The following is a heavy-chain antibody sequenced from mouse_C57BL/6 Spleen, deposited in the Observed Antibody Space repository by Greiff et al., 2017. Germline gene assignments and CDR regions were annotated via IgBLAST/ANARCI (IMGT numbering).Heavy chain of an antibody. J-gene: IGHJ1*03. CDR1: GYTFTDHT. V-gene: IGHV1-78*01. Sequence: QVQLQQSDAELVKPGASVKISCKVSGYTFTDHTIHWMKQRPEQGLEWIGYIYPRDGSTKYNEKFKGKATLTADKSSSTAYMQLNSLTSEDSAVYFCAEGDYYGQGGWYFDVWGTGTTVTVSS. CDR3: AEGDYYGQGGWYFDV. CDR2: IYPRDGST. D-gene: IGHD1-2*01.